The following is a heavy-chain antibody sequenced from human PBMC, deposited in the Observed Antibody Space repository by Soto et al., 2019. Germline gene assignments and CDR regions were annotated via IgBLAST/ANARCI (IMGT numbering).Heavy chain of an antibody. D-gene: IGHD2-15*01. J-gene: IGHJ6*03. CDR1: GGSFSGYY. CDR2: INHSGST. CDR3: GGDCSGGSCYSGGYYYYMDV. V-gene: IGHV4-34*01. Sequence: QVQLQQWGAGLLKPSETLSLTCAVYGGSFSGYYWSWIRQPPGKGLEWIGEINHSGSTNYNPSLKSRVTISVDTSKNQFSLKLSSVTAADTAVYYCGGDCSGGSCYSGGYYYYMDVWGKGTTVTVSS.